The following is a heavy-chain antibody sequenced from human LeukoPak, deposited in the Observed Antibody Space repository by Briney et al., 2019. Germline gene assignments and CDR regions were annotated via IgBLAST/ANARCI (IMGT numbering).Heavy chain of an antibody. CDR2: INPNSGGT. Sequence: GASVKVSCKASGYTFTGYYMHWVRQASGQGLEWMGWINPNSGGTNYAQKFQGRVTMTRDTSISTAYMELSRLRSDDTAVYYCARGSDRLAGTTHNFDYWGQGTLVTVSS. CDR3: ARGSDRLAGTTHNFDY. CDR1: GYTFTGYY. V-gene: IGHV1-2*02. D-gene: IGHD1-1*01. J-gene: IGHJ4*02.